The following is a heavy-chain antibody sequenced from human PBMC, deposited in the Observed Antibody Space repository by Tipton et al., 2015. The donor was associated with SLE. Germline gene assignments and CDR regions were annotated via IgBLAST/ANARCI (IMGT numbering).Heavy chain of an antibody. CDR3: ARSGGQQWLPTCYYYGMDV. CDR1: GDSISSSSYY. J-gene: IGHJ6*02. CDR2: VYYTGNT. V-gene: IGHV4-39*07. D-gene: IGHD6-19*01. Sequence: TLSLTCIVSGDSISSSSYYWGWIRQPPGKGLEWVGTVYYTGNTFYNPSLKSRVSISVDTSKNQISLKLNSVTAADTAVYYCARSGGQQWLPTCYYYGMDVWGQGTTVTVSS.